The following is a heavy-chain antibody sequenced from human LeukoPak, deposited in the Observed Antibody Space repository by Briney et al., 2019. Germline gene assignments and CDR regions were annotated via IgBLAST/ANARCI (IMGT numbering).Heavy chain of an antibody. CDR3: AASAAVAGPYRAFDI. V-gene: IGHV1-46*01. J-gene: IGHJ3*02. CDR2: INPSGGST. Sequence: ASVKVSCKASGYTFTSYYMHWVRQAPGQGLEWMGIINPSGGSTSYAQKFQGRVTMTRDMSTSTVYMELSSLRSEDTAVYYCAASAAVAGPYRAFDIWGQGTMVTVSS. D-gene: IGHD6-19*01. CDR1: GYTFTSYY.